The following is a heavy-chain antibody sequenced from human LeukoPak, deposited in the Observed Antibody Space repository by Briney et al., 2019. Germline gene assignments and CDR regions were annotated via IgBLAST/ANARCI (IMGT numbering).Heavy chain of an antibody. CDR3: ARTPRPGIAAAGTLGY. D-gene: IGHD6-13*01. CDR2: ISGSGGST. Sequence: GGSLRLSCAASGFTFSSYAMSWVRQAPGKGLEWVSAISGSGGSTYYADSVKGRFTISRGNSKNTLYLQMNSLRAEDTAVYYCARTPRPGIAAAGTLGYWGQGTLVTVSS. V-gene: IGHV3-23*01. CDR1: GFTFSSYA. J-gene: IGHJ4*02.